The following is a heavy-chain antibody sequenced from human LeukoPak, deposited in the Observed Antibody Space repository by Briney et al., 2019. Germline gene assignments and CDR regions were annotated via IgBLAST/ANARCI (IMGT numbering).Heavy chain of an antibody. CDR1: GFTFSSYG. J-gene: IGHJ6*04. CDR2: ISYDGSNK. CDR3: AKSSYSSSWYVFYYGMDV. D-gene: IGHD6-13*01. Sequence: PGRSLRLSCAASGFTFSSYGMHWVRQAPGKGLEWVAVISYDGSNKYYADSVKGRFTISRDNSENTLYLQMNSLRAEDTAVYYCAKSSYSSSWYVFYYGMDVWGKGTTVTVSS. V-gene: IGHV3-30*18.